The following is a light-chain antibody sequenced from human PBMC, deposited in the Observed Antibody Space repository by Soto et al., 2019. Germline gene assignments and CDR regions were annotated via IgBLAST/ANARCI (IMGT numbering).Light chain of an antibody. CDR1: QSVTTD. V-gene: IGKV3-15*01. Sequence: VGMTQFPAPLSVSPGQRATLSCRASQSVTTDFAWYQKKPGQAHSLLIYDASTSAAGVPARSGGSGSGTVCTFTRSIHHSEDFAVYYCQQNNNFHPTFGQGTKVDIK. J-gene: IGKJ1*01. CDR3: QQNNNFHPT. CDR2: DAS.